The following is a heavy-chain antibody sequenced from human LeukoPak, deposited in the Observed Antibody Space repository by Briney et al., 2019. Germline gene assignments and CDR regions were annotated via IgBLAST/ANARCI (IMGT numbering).Heavy chain of an antibody. CDR2: INPNSGET. V-gene: IGHV1-2*02. CDR3: ARVLGSRVDP. J-gene: IGHJ5*02. Sequence: GASVKVSCKTSGYTFTASYMHWVRQAPGQGLEWMGWINPNSGETNYAPKFQGRVTMTRDTSISTAYMGVTRLTSDDTAIYYCARVLGSRVDPWGQGTLVTVSS. CDR1: GYTFTASY.